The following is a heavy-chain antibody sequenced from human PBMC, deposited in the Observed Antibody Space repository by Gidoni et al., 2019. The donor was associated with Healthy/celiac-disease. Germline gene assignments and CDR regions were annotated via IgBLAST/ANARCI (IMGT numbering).Heavy chain of an antibody. D-gene: IGHD3-22*01. V-gene: IGHV3-30*04. CDR1: GFTFRSYA. Sequence: QVQLVASGGGVVPPGRSLRLSCAASGFTFRSYAMHWVRQAPGKGLEWVAVISYDGSNKYYADSVKGRFTISRDNSKNTLYLQMNSLRAEDTAVYYCARVYYYDSSGYFQHWGQGTLVTVSS. J-gene: IGHJ1*01. CDR2: ISYDGSNK. CDR3: ARVYYYDSSGYFQH.